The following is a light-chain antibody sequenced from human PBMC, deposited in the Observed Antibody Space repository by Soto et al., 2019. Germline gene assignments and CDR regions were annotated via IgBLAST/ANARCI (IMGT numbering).Light chain of an antibody. CDR3: NSYTTSNTRQIV. Sequence: QSALTQPASVSGAPGQSITISCTGTSSDVGGYNYVHWYQHHPGKAPKLMIFDVSNRPSGVSNRFSGSKSGNTASLTISGLQAEDEADYYCNSYTTSNTRQIVFGTGTKLTVL. CDR2: DVS. J-gene: IGLJ1*01. V-gene: IGLV2-14*03. CDR1: SSDVGGYNY.